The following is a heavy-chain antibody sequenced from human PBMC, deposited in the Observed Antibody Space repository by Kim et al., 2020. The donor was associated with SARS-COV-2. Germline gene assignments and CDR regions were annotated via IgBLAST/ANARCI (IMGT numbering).Heavy chain of an antibody. Sequence: TSTPYANSVKVRFTTSRDNAKNTLFLQVNSLRAEDAAVYYCARDGNGLGVWGQGTTVTVSS. J-gene: IGHJ6*02. V-gene: IGHV3-74*01. CDR2: TST. CDR3: ARDGNGLGV.